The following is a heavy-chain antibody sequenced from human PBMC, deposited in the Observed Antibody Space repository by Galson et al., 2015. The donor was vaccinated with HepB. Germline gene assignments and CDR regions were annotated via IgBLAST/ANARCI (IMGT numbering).Heavy chain of an antibody. Sequence: SLRLSCAASGFTFSSYGMHWVRQAPGKGLEWVAVISYDGSNKYYADSVKGRFTISRDNSKNTLYLQMNSLRAEDTAVYYCAKVKGYYGSGSYYNSPGYWGQGTLVTVSS. CDR3: AKVKGYYGSGSYYNSPGY. J-gene: IGHJ4*02. CDR2: ISYDGSNK. CDR1: GFTFSSYG. V-gene: IGHV3-30*18. D-gene: IGHD3-10*01.